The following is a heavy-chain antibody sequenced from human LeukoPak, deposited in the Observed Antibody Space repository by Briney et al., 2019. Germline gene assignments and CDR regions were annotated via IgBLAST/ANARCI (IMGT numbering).Heavy chain of an antibody. CDR2: IYYSGST. J-gene: IGHJ4*02. CDR3: ARGTIAARRPTDY. Sequence: SETLSLTCTVSGGSISSSSYYWGWIRQPPGKGLEWIGSIYYSGSTYYNPSLKSRVTISVDTSKNQFSLKPSSVTAADTAVYYCARGTIAARRPTDYWGQGTLVTVSS. V-gene: IGHV4-39*07. CDR1: GGSISSSSYY. D-gene: IGHD6-6*01.